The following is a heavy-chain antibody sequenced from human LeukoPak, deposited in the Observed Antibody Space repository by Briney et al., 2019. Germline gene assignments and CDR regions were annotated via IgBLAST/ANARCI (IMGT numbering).Heavy chain of an antibody. D-gene: IGHD5-24*01. CDR2: VYYSGST. CDR3: ARGRTRGLHGYYYYYYYMDV. J-gene: IGHJ6*03. V-gene: IGHV4-39*01. Sequence: PSETLSLTCTVSGGSISSSSYYWGWIRQPPGKGLEWIGSVYYSGSTYYNPSLKSRVTISVDTSKNQFSLKLSSVTAADTAVYYCARGRTRGLHGYYYYYYYMDVWGKGTTVTVSS. CDR1: GGSISSSSYY.